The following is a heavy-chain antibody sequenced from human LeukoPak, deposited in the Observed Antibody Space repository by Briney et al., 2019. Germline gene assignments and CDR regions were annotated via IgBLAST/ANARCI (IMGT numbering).Heavy chain of an antibody. V-gene: IGHV4-59*01. CDR3: AKSDYYYASSGYYTYYFDY. J-gene: IGHJ4*02. Sequence: PSETLSLTCTVSGGSISSYYWGWIRQPPGKGLEGIGYIYYSGSTNYNPSPKSRLTISVDTSKNQSSLKLTYVTAADTAVYYCAKSDYYYASSGYYTYYFDYWGQGTLVTVSS. D-gene: IGHD3-22*01. CDR2: IYYSGST. CDR1: GGSISSYY.